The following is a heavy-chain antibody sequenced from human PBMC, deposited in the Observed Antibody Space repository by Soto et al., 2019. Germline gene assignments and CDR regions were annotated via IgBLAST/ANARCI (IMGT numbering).Heavy chain of an antibody. Sequence: GGSLRLSCAASGFTFSSYSMNWVRQAPGKGLEWVSYISSSSSTIYYADSVKGRFTISRDNAKNSLYLQMNSLRAEDTAVYYCARDSRKYCSGGSCDPIWGQGTLVTVSS. J-gene: IGHJ4*02. D-gene: IGHD2-15*01. CDR3: ARDSRKYCSGGSCDPI. CDR2: ISSSSSTI. CDR1: GFTFSSYS. V-gene: IGHV3-48*01.